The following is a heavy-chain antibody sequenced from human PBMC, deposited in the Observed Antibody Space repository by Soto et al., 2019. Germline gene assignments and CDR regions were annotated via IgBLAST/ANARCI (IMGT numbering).Heavy chain of an antibody. J-gene: IGHJ4*02. CDR2: TRNKANSYTT. V-gene: IGHV3-72*01. Sequence: SGGSLRLSCAASGFTLSDHYMDWVRQAPGKGLEWVGRTRNKANSYTTEYAASVKGRFTISRDDSKNSLYLQMNSLKTEDTAVYYCTTDYYDSSGYYYGRALDYWGQGTLVTVSS. CDR1: GFTLSDHY. CDR3: TTDYYDSSGYYYGRALDY. D-gene: IGHD3-22*01.